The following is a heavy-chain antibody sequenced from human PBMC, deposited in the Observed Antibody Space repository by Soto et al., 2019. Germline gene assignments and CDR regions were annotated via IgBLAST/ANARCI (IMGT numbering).Heavy chain of an antibody. Sequence: KTXETLSLTCAVSGGFTSTNNWWSWVRQPPVKGLEWIGDAYHSGSTEYNPSLKSRVSISVDKSKNQISLKLTSATAADTAVYYCARSPPSSYYGGSGTFDSWGQGTLVTVSS. CDR1: GGFTSTNNW. V-gene: IGHV4-4*02. D-gene: IGHD3-10*01. J-gene: IGHJ4*02. CDR2: AYHSGST. CDR3: ARSPPSSYYGGSGTFDS.